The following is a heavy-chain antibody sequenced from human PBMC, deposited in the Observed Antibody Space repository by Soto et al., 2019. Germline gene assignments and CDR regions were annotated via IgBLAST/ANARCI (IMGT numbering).Heavy chain of an antibody. CDR3: AIKEGVVVATNYYYYGMDV. J-gene: IGHJ6*02. V-gene: IGHV1-69*01. Sequence: QVQLVQSGAEVKKPGSSVKVSCKASGGTFSSYAISWVRQAPGQGLEWMGGIIPIFGTANYAQKFQGRVTITADESTSTAYMELSSLRSEDTAVYYCAIKEGVVVATNYYYYGMDVWGQGTTVTVSS. D-gene: IGHD2-15*01. CDR2: IIPIFGTA. CDR1: GGTFSSYA.